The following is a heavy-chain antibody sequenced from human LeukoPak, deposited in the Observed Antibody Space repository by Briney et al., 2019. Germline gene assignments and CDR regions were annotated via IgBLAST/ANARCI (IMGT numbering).Heavy chain of an antibody. Sequence: PSETLSPTCAVYGGSFSGYYWSWIRQPPGKGLEWIGEINHSGSTNYNPSLKSRVTMSVDTSKNQFSLKLSSATAADTAVYYCARSQWKVVPAAYFDYWGQGTLVTVSS. V-gene: IGHV4-34*01. J-gene: IGHJ4*02. CDR3: ARSQWKVVPAAYFDY. CDR1: GGSFSGYY. D-gene: IGHD2-2*01. CDR2: INHSGST.